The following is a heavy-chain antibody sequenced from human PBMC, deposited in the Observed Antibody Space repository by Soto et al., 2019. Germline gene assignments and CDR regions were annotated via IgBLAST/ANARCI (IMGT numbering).Heavy chain of an antibody. CDR3: AHAGDYDLLTFDH. V-gene: IGHV2-5*02. CDR2: IYWDDDK. Sequence: SGPTLVNPTQTLTLTCTFSGFSLSTSGMCVAWIRQPPGKALEWLALIYWDDDKRYSPSLKDRLAISKGTSTNQVVLTITNMDPGDTATYFCAHAGDYDLLTFDHWGPGTLVTVSS. D-gene: IGHD4-17*01. CDR1: GFSLSTSGMC. J-gene: IGHJ4*02.